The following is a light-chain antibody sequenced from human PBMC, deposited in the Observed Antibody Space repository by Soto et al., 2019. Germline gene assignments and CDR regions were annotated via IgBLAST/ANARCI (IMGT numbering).Light chain of an antibody. CDR2: GAS. Sequence: EIVMTQSPATLSVSPGERATLSCRASQSVGTSLAWYQQKPGQAPRLLIYGASARFTDIPARFSGSGSGTEFNLTISSLQSEDFAVYYCQQYTHWPPSLTFGGGTKVEIK. CDR3: QQYTHWPPSLT. V-gene: IGKV3-15*01. CDR1: QSVGTS. J-gene: IGKJ4*01.